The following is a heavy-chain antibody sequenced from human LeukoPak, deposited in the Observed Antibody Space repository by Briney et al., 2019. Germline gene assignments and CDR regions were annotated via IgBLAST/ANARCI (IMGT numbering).Heavy chain of an antibody. J-gene: IGHJ4*02. CDR2: ISYDGSNK. Sequence: GGSLRLSCAASGFTFSSYAMHWVRQALGKGLEWVAVISYDGSNKYYADSVKGRFTISRDNSKNTLYLQMNSLRAEDTAVYYCARDKISGGSEGLDYWGQGTLVTVSS. CDR3: ARDKISGGSEGLDY. V-gene: IGHV3-30*04. D-gene: IGHD3/OR15-3a*01. CDR1: GFTFSSYA.